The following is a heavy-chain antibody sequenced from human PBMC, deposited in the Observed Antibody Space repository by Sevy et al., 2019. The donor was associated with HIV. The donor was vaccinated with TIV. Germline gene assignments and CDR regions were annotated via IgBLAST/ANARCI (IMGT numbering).Heavy chain of an antibody. Sequence: SETLSLTCTVSGGTISSSSYRWGWIRQPPGKGLEWVGSIYHTGAADDNPSLKRRVTMSVDTSKNQFSLQVGSVTAGATAVYYCARWYGNNFDYWGQGALVTVSS. J-gene: IGHJ4*02. V-gene: IGHV4-39*01. CDR2: IYHTGAA. CDR1: GGTISSSSYR. CDR3: ARWYGNNFDY. D-gene: IGHD3-10*01.